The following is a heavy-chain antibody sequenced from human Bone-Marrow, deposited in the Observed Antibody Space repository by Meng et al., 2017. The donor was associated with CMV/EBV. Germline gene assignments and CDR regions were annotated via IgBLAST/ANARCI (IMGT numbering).Heavy chain of an antibody. Sequence: GGSLRLSCAASGFTFSDYYMSWIRQAPGKGLEWVSYISSSGSTIYYADSVKGRFTISRDNAKNTLYLQMNSLRAEDTAVYYCASSSSSAPYYYYGMDVWGQGTTVTVSS. CDR1: GFTFSDYY. CDR3: ASSSSSAPYYYYGMDV. V-gene: IGHV3-11*04. D-gene: IGHD6-6*01. J-gene: IGHJ6*02. CDR2: ISSSGSTI.